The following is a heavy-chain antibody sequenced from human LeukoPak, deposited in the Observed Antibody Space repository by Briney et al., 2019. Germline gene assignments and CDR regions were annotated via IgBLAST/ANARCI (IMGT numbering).Heavy chain of an antibody. J-gene: IGHJ4*02. V-gene: IGHV4-4*02. CDR2: IYHDGST. D-gene: IGHD2-21*01. CDR1: GASIISPYW. CDR3: VRTPRD. Sequence: PSETLSLTCAVSGASIISPYWLTWVRQPPGKGLEWVGEIYHDGSTNYNPSLKSRLSVSLDKSRNQFSLKLSFVTAADTAVYYCVRTPRDWGQGILVTVSS.